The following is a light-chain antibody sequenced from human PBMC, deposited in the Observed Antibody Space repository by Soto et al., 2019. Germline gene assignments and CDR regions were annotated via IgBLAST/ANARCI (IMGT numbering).Light chain of an antibody. CDR1: QSISNW. Sequence: DIQMTQSPSTLSASVGDRVTITCRASQSISNWLAWYQQKPGKAPKVLIYDASSLESGVPSRFSGSGSGTEFTLTISSLQPDHFATYYCQQYNTYWTFGHGTKVEIK. J-gene: IGKJ1*01. V-gene: IGKV1-5*01. CDR3: QQYNTYWT. CDR2: DAS.